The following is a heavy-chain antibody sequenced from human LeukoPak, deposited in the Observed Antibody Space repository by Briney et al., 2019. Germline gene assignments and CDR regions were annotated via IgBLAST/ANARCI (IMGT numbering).Heavy chain of an antibody. CDR2: IYTSGST. V-gene: IGHV4-4*07. CDR3: ARDGDYYDSSGYSNYFDY. J-gene: IGHJ4*02. CDR1: GGSISSYY. Sequence: PSETLSLTCTVSGGSISSYYWSWIRQPAGKGLEWIGRIYTSGSTNYNPSLKSRVTSSVDSSKNQFSLRLSSVTAADTAVYYCARDGDYYDSSGYSNYFDYWGQGTLVTVSS. D-gene: IGHD3-22*01.